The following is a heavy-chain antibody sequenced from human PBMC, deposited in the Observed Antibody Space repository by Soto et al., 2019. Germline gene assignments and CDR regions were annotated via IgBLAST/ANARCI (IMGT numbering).Heavy chain of an antibody. D-gene: IGHD2-2*01. V-gene: IGHV3-74*01. J-gene: IGHJ4*02. CDR2: IDGDGSDT. CDR1: GFTFSTYW. Sequence: EVQLVESGGVLVQPGGSLRLSCAASGFTFSTYWMHWVRQAPGKGLVWVSRIDGDGSDTVYADSVKGRFTISRDNAKNTLYLQMNSLRAEDTAVYYCTRSITGFSYADSGGRGTLVTVSS. CDR3: TRSITGFSYADS.